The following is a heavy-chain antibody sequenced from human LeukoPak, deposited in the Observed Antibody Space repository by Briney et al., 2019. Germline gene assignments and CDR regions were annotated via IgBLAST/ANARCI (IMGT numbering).Heavy chain of an antibody. J-gene: IGHJ6*04. V-gene: IGHV4-59*01. CDR3: ARDTAMGLYYYGMDV. CDR1: GGSISSYY. CDR2: IYYSGST. D-gene: IGHD5-18*01. Sequence: SETLSLTCTVSGGSISSYYWSWIRQPPGKGLEWIGYIYYSGSTNYNPSLKSRVTISVDTSENQFSLKLSSVTAADTAVYYCARDTAMGLYYYGMDVWGKGTTVTVSS.